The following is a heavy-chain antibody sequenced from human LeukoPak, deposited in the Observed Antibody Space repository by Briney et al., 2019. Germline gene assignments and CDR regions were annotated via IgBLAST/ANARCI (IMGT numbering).Heavy chain of an antibody. CDR1: GFTFSSYA. Sequence: GGSLRLSCAASGFTFSSYAMSWVRQAPGKGLEWVSAISGSGGSTYYADSVKGRFTISRDNSKNTLYLQMNSLRAEDTAVYYCARTHYDSSGYLDYWGQGTLVTVSS. V-gene: IGHV3-23*01. CDR2: ISGSGGST. CDR3: ARTHYDSSGYLDY. J-gene: IGHJ4*02. D-gene: IGHD3-22*01.